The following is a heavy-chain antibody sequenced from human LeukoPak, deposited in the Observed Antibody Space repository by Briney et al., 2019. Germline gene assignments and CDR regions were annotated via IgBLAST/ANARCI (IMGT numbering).Heavy chain of an antibody. V-gene: IGHV4-59*12. Sequence: SETLSLTCTVSGGSISSYYWSWIRQPPGKGLEWIGYIYYSGSTNYNPSLKSRVTISVDTSKNQFSLKLSSVTAADTAVYYCARDLGRSRFLEWLFDYWGQGTLVTVSS. J-gene: IGHJ4*02. CDR1: GGSISSYY. CDR2: IYYSGST. CDR3: ARDLGRSRFLEWLFDY. D-gene: IGHD3-3*01.